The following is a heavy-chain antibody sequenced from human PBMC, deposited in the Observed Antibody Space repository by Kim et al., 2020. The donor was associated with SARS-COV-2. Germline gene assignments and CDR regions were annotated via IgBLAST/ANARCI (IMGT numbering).Heavy chain of an antibody. J-gene: IGHJ4*02. CDR1: GFTFSNAW. CDR2: IKSKADDGTT. CDR3: AREARWTFDY. V-gene: IGHV3-15*01. Sequence: GGSLRLSCTASGFTFSNAWMSWVRQAPGKGLEWVGHIKSKADDGTTDCAAPVKGRFTISRDDSRNTVYLQMNSLNIEGTAVYYCAREARWTFDYWGQGTLVPVSS. D-gene: IGHD2-15*01.